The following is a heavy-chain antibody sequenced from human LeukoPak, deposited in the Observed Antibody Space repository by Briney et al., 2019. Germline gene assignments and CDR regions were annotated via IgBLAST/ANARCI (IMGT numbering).Heavy chain of an antibody. J-gene: IGHJ4*02. CDR1: GFSFGDSD. CDR2: INYLGHFT. D-gene: IGHD1-1*01. CDR3: AKDPNWEGGY. Sequence: EGSLRLSCAASGFSFGDSDMNWFRQAPGEGPQWVANINYLGHFTSYADSVKGRFTIARDNSKNMLFLQMDGLRVEDTALYYCAKDPNWEGGYWGQGILVTVSS. V-gene: IGHV3-23*01.